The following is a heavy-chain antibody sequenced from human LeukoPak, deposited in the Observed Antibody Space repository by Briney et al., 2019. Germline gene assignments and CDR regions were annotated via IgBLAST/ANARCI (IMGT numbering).Heavy chain of an antibody. CDR1: GGSFSGYY. Sequence: PSETLSLTCAVYGGSFSGYYWSWIRQPPGKGLEWIGEINHSGSTNYNPSLKSRVTISVDTTKKQFSLKLSSVTAADTAVYYCVTYYFDSSGPKKNYWGQGTLVTVSS. CDR2: INHSGST. D-gene: IGHD3-22*01. V-gene: IGHV4-34*01. J-gene: IGHJ4*02. CDR3: VTYYFDSSGPKKNY.